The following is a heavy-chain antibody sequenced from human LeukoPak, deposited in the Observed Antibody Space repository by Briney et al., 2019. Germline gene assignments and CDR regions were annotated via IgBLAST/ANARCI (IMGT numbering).Heavy chain of an antibody. CDR1: GFSFNNYS. Sequence: GGSLRLSCAASGFSFNNYSINWVRQAPGKRLEWVSYISGYSSIIYYADSVKGRFTISRDNARNSLYLQMNSLRADDTAVYYCAGAHYYDSSGPGLNQYWGQGTLVTVSS. D-gene: IGHD3-22*01. CDR2: ISGYSSII. J-gene: IGHJ4*02. V-gene: IGHV3-48*01. CDR3: AGAHYYDSSGPGLNQY.